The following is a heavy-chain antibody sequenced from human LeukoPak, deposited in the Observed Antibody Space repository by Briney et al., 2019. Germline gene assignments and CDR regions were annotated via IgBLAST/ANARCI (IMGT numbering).Heavy chain of an antibody. D-gene: IGHD1-26*01. Sequence: KPSETLSLTCTVSGGSISSSSYYWGWIRQPPGKGLEWIGSIYYSGSTNYNPSLKSRVTISVDTSKNQFSLKLSSVTAADTAVYYCSAGSGSYYSDYWGQGTLVTVSS. CDR1: GGSISSSSYY. CDR2: IYYSGST. CDR3: SAGSGSYYSDY. J-gene: IGHJ4*02. V-gene: IGHV4-39*07.